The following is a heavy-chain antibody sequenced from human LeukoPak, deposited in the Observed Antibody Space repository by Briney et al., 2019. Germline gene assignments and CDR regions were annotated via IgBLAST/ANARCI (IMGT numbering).Heavy chain of an antibody. CDR1: GFPFNSYA. Sequence: GGSLRLSCAASGFPFNSYAMSWVRQAPGKGLEWVSAISGSGGSTYYADSVKGRFTISRDNSKNTLYLQMNSLRAEDTAVYYCAKDGIPMATISYFDYWGQGTLVTVSS. CDR2: ISGSGGST. V-gene: IGHV3-23*01. CDR3: AKDGIPMATISYFDY. D-gene: IGHD5-24*01. J-gene: IGHJ4*02.